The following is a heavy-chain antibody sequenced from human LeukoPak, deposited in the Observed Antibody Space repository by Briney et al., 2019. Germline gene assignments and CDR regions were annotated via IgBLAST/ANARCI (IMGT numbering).Heavy chain of an antibody. CDR2: ISYSGST. V-gene: IGHV4-30-4*01. CDR1: GGSISSGDYY. CDR3: ARGVVRRGSGSYYNDWFDP. J-gene: IGHJ5*02. D-gene: IGHD3-10*01. Sequence: SETLSLTCTVSGGSISSGDYYWSWIRQPPGKGLEWIGYISYSGSTYYNPSLKSRVTISVDTSKNQFSLKLSSVTAADTAVYYCARGVVRRGSGSYYNDWFDPWGQGTLVTVSS.